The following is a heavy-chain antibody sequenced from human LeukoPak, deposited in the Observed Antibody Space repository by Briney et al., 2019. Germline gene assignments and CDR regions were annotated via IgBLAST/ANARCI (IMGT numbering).Heavy chain of an antibody. D-gene: IGHD5-12*01. CDR2: IKQDGSEK. V-gene: IGHV3-7*01. Sequence: ETLSLTCTVSGGSVSSSSYYWGWIRQPPGKGLECVASIKQDGSEKYYVDSVKGRFTISRDNAKNSLYLQMNSLRAEDTAEYYCATSGYGDYWGQGTLVTVSS. CDR1: GGSVSSSSYY. CDR3: ATSGYGDY. J-gene: IGHJ4*02.